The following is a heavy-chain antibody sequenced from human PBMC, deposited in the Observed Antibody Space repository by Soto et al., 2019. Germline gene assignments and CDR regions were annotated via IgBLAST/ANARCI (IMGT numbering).Heavy chain of an antibody. J-gene: IGHJ3*02. CDR2: ISSSSSYI. CDR1: GFTFSSYS. D-gene: IGHD4-17*01. V-gene: IGHV3-21*01. CDR3: ARAFTVTDAFDI. Sequence: GGSLRLSCAASGFTFSSYSMNWVRQAPGKGLEWVSSISSSSSYIYYADSVQGRFTISRDNAKNSLYLQMNSLRAEDTAVYYCARAFTVTDAFDIWGQGTMVTVSS.